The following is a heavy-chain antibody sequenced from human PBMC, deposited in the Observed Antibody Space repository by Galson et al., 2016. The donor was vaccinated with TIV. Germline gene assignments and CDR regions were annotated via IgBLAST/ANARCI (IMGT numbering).Heavy chain of an antibody. Sequence: SVKVSCKVSKYTLTELSMHWVRQAPGKGLEWMGGFDPEQGKTIYAQKFHGRVTVTEGTATATAYVEVNNLRSDDTAVYYCATVAWIPGLSLDSWGQGTLVTVSS. CDR2: FDPEQGKT. CDR1: KYTLTELS. D-gene: IGHD5-12*01. CDR3: ATVAWIPGLSLDS. V-gene: IGHV1-24*01. J-gene: IGHJ4*02.